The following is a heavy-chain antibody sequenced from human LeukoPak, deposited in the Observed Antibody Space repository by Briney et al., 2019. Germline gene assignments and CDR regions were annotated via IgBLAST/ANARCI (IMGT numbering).Heavy chain of an antibody. J-gene: IGHJ4*02. V-gene: IGHV4-31*03. CDR2: IYYSGST. Sequence: SQTLSLTCTVSGGSISSGGYYRSWIRQHPGKGLEWIGYIYYSGSTYYNPSLKSRVTISVDTSKNQFSLKLSSVTAADTAVYCCARVGDYYDSSGYIARWSNLLPFYFDYWGQGTLVTVSS. D-gene: IGHD3-22*01. CDR1: GGSISSGGYY. CDR3: ARVGDYYDSSGYIARWSNLLPFYFDY.